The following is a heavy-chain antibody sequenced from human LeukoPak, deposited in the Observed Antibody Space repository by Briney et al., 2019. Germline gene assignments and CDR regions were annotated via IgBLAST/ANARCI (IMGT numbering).Heavy chain of an antibody. CDR3: ARGVVGALLGY. D-gene: IGHD1-26*01. CDR2: IYYSGST. J-gene: IGHJ4*02. CDR1: GGSISSSSHY. V-gene: IGHV4-30-4*08. Sequence: SETLSLTCTVSGGSISSSSHYWGWIRQPPGKGLEWIGYIYYSGSTYYNPSLKSRVTISVDTSKNQFSLKLSSVTAADTAVYYCARGVVGALLGYWGQGTLVTVSS.